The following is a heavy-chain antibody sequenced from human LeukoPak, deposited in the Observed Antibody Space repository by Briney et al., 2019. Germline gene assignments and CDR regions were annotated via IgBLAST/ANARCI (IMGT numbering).Heavy chain of an antibody. CDR2: IYPGESDI. D-gene: IGHD4-17*01. Sequence: GESLKISCKVSGYNFMTYWIGWVRQMPGKGLEWMGIIYPGESDIRYSPSFQGQVTISADKSISTAYLQWSSLKASDTAIYYCARAPGDGRFDYWGQGTLVTVSS. CDR3: ARAPGDGRFDY. J-gene: IGHJ4*02. CDR1: GYNFMTYW. V-gene: IGHV5-51*01.